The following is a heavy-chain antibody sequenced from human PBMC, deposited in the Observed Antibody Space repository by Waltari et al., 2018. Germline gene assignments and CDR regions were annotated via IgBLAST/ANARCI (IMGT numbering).Heavy chain of an antibody. D-gene: IGHD3-9*01. J-gene: IGHJ4*02. CDR2: LYHSGGA. V-gene: IGHV4-38-2*01. Sequence: QVQLQESGPGLVNPSETLSLTCAVSGIPVNSGFFWGWIRQAPGVGLGWMGSLYHSGGAYYTPSLECRVTISRDTPKNQFSLKVRSVTAADTALYDCVRRHWEAGYYRDQWGPGTLVTVSS. CDR1: GIPVNSGFF. CDR3: VRRHWEAGYYRDQ.